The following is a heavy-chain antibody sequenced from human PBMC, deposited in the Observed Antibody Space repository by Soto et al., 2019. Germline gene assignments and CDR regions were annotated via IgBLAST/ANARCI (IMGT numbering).Heavy chain of an antibody. CDR1: GFTFSSYS. D-gene: IGHD3-16*01. Sequence: EVQLVESGGGLVQPGGSLRLSCAASGFTFSSYSMNWVRQAPGKGLEWVSYISSSSSTIYYADSVKGRFTISRDNAKNSLYLQMNRLRDEDTAVYYCARDGGLCMDVWGQGTTVTVSS. J-gene: IGHJ6*02. V-gene: IGHV3-48*02. CDR3: ARDGGLCMDV. CDR2: ISSSSSTI.